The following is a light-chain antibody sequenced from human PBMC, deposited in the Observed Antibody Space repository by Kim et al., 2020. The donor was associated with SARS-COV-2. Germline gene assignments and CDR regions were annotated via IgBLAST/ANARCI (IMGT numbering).Light chain of an antibody. CDR1: QSVSSSY. CDR3: QQYGSSPGT. Sequence: SPGERATRSCRASQSVSSSYLDWYQQKPGQAPRLLIYGASSRATGIPDRFSGSGSGTDFTLTISRLEPEDFEVYYCQQYGSSPGTFGQGTRLEIK. V-gene: IGKV3-20*01. J-gene: IGKJ5*01. CDR2: GAS.